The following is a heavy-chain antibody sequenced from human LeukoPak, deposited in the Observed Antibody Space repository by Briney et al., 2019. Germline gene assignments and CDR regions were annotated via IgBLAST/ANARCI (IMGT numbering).Heavy chain of an antibody. CDR3: ATMNDGGGYQWGDFFDF. J-gene: IGHJ4*02. CDR1: GGTSNSHA. Sequence: SVKVSCKASGGTSNSHAISWVRQAPGQGLEWMGRIIPNLGTTNRAQNFQDRVALTADKSTNTAYMELTSLTSDDTAVYYCATMNDGGGYQWGDFFDFWGQGTLVTVSS. CDR2: IIPNLGTT. D-gene: IGHD3-22*01. V-gene: IGHV1-69*04.